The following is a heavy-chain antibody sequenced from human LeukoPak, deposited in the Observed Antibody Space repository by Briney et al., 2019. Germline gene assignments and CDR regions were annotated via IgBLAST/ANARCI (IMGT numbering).Heavy chain of an antibody. J-gene: IGHJ4*02. V-gene: IGHV3-23*01. CDR2: RSGDGDNR. CDR1: RFTFSSAA. D-gene: IGHD6-19*01. CDR3: VKEANDRNIAVALFDF. Sequence: GGSLRLSXAASRFTFSSAAVCWVREAPGKGPEWGSARSGDGDNRSYADSVKGRFTISRDNSKSMLYLRLNSLRAADTAVYYCVKEANDRNIAVALFDFWGQGTLVTVSS.